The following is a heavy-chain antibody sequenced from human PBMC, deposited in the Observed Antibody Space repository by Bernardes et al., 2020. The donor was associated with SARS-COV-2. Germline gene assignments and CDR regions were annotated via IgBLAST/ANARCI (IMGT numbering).Heavy chain of an antibody. J-gene: IGHJ4*02. V-gene: IGHV3-74*01. CDR1: GFTVSSYW. CDR2: INSDGSST. D-gene: IGHD2-2*01. Sequence: GGSLRLSCAASGFTVSSYWMHWVRQAPGKGLVWVARINSDGSSTSYADSVKGRFTISRDNAKNTLYLQMNSLRGEDTAVYYCARPISSTNRPDYWGPGILVTVSA. CDR3: ARPISSTNRPDY.